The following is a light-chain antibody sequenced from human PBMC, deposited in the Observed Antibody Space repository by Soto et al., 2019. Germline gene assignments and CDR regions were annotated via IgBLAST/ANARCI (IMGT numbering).Light chain of an antibody. Sequence: QSALTQPASVSGSPGQSITISCTGTSSDVGGYNYVSWYQQHPGKAPKLMIYDVSNRPSGVSNRFSGSKSGNTASLTISGLQAEDEADYYCSSYTSSTTYVFGPGTMVTVL. CDR1: SSDVGGYNY. CDR2: DVS. J-gene: IGLJ1*01. V-gene: IGLV2-14*01. CDR3: SSYTSSTTYV.